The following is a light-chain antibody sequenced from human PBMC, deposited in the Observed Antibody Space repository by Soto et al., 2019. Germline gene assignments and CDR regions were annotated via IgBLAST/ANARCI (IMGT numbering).Light chain of an antibody. CDR1: PSVSRH. V-gene: IGKV3-11*01. CDR3: QQRNNWPPVT. Sequence: EIVLTQSPGTLSLSPGERATLSCRASPSVSRHLAWYQQKPGQAPRLLIYDASNRATGIPARFSGSGSGTDFTLTISSLEPEDFAVYYCQQRNNWPPVTFGGGTKGDIK. J-gene: IGKJ4*01. CDR2: DAS.